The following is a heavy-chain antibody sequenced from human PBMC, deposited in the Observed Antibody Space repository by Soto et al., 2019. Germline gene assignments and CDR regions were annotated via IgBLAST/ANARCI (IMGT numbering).Heavy chain of an antibody. CDR1: GGTFSSYA. J-gene: IGHJ5*02. D-gene: IGHD4-17*01. V-gene: IGHV1-69*01. CDR2: IIPIFGTA. CDR3: AREDYGDYRGPGWFDP. Sequence: QVQLVQSGAEVKKPGSSVKVSCKASGGTFSSYAISWVRQAPGQGLEWMGGIIPIFGTANYAQKFQVRVTITADESTSTAYMELSSLRSEDTAVYYCAREDYGDYRGPGWFDPWGQGPLVTVSS.